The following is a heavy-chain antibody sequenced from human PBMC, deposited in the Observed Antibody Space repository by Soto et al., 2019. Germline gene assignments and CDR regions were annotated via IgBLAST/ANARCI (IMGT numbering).Heavy chain of an antibody. CDR3: ARDFTKSSSWPYYFDY. CDR2: ISAYSGST. J-gene: IGHJ4*02. CDR1: GYTFTTYG. D-gene: IGHD6-13*01. Sequence: GASVKVSCKASGYTFTTYGISWVRQAPGQGLEWMGWISAYSGSTKFAQKLQGRVTMTTDTSTTTAYMELRSLTSDDTAVYYCARDFTKSSSWPYYFDYWSQGTLVTVSS. V-gene: IGHV1-18*01.